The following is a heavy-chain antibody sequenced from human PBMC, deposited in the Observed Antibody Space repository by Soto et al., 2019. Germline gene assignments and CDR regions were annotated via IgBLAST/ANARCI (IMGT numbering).Heavy chain of an antibody. CDR1: GGTFSSYA. CDR2: IIPIFGTA. D-gene: IGHD5-18*01. CDR3: ASHGYSYGYLFDY. Sequence: QVQLVQSGAEVKKPGSSVKVSCKASGGTFSSYAISWVRQAPGQGLEWMGGIIPIFGTANYAQKFQGRVTXAXEXXTSTAYMELSSLRSEDTAVYYCASHGYSYGYLFDYWGQGTLVTVSS. J-gene: IGHJ4*02. V-gene: IGHV1-69*05.